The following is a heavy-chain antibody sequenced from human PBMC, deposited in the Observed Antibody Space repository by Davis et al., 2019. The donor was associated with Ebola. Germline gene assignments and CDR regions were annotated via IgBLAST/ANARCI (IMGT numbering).Heavy chain of an antibody. J-gene: IGHJ6*02. CDR2: TYYSSKWYT. CDR1: GDSVAGGTGG. V-gene: IGHV6-1*01. Sequence: HSQTLSLTCAISGDSVAGGTGGWNWIRQSPSRGLEWLGRTYYSSKWYTGYAESVKSRISINPDTSKNQLSLQLNSVTPEDAAVYYCVRGWGRSGLDVWGQGTTVTVSS. CDR3: VRGWGRSGLDV. D-gene: IGHD3-16*01.